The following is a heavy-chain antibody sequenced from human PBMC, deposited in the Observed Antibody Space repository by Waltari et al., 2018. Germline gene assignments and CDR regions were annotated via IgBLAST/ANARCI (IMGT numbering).Heavy chain of an antibody. D-gene: IGHD6-6*01. CDR1: GFSFSSYW. CDR2: INEDGSEK. CDR3: ARDSTRRFDY. Sequence: EVQLVESGGGLVQPGGSLRLSCAASGFSFSSYWMTWVRQGPGKGVGWVASINEDGSEKQYVDSVKGRFTSPRDNAKNSLYLQMNSLRADDTAVYYCARDSTRRFDYWGQGTLVTVSS. V-gene: IGHV3-7*01. J-gene: IGHJ4*02.